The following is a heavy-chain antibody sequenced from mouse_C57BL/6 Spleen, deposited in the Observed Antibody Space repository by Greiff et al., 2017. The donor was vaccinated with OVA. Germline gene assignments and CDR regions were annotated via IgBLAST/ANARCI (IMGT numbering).Heavy chain of an antibody. CDR2: IRYDGST. CDR1: GYSITSGYY. D-gene: IGHD2-5*01. J-gene: IGHJ3*01. V-gene: IGHV3-6*01. CDR3: ARGDYSNYAFAY. Sequence: EVKLMESGPGLVKPSQSLSLTCSVTGYSITSGYYWNWIRQFPGNKLEWMGYIRYDGSTNYNPSLKNRISITRDTSNNQFFLKLNSVTTEDTDTYCCARGDYSNYAFAYWGQGTLVTVSA.